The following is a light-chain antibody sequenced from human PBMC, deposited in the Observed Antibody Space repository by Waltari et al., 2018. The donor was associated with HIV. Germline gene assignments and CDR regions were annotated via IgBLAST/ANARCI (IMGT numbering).Light chain of an antibody. CDR2: GKN. Sequence: SSELTQDPAVSVALGQTVRITCQGDSPRSYYASWYQQKPGQAPVLVMFGKNNRPSGIPDRFSGSSSGNTESLTITGTQAEDEADYYCNARDSSGNHLVGGGTKLTVL. V-gene: IGLV3-19*01. CDR1: SPRSYY. J-gene: IGLJ2*01. CDR3: NARDSSGNHL.